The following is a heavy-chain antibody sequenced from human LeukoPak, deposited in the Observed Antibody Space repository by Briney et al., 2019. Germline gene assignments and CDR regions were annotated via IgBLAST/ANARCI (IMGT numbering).Heavy chain of an antibody. Sequence: GGSLRLSCAASGFSFSNYWMCWVRQAPGKGLVCVSRINSDGSTTTYADSVKGRFTISSDNAKNTLYLQMNSLRAENSAPYYCARIRESLGLGAFDIWGQGTMVTVSS. V-gene: IGHV3-74*03. J-gene: IGHJ3*02. CDR1: GFSFSNYW. D-gene: IGHD7-27*01. CDR3: ARIRESLGLGAFDI. CDR2: INSDGSTT.